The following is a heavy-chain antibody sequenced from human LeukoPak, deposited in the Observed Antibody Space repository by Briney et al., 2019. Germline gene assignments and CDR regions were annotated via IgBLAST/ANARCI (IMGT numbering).Heavy chain of an antibody. V-gene: IGHV4-59*01. D-gene: IGHD5-18*01. CDR1: GGSISSYY. J-gene: IGHJ5*02. Sequence: SETLFLTCTVSGGSISSYYWSWIRQPPGKGLEWIGYIYYSGSTNYNPSLKSRVTISVDTSKNQFSLKLSSVTAADTAVYYCARGYSYGLRGSAPFDPWGQGTLVTVSS. CDR3: ARGYSYGLRGSAPFDP. CDR2: IYYSGST.